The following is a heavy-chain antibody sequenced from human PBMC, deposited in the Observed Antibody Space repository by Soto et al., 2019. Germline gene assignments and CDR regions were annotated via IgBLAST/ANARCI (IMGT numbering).Heavy chain of an antibody. CDR3: SRGLYDYVWGSYRYTEWNFDY. D-gene: IGHD3-16*02. J-gene: IGHJ4*02. CDR1: GYTFTSYG. Sequence: QVQLVQSGAEVKKPGASVKVSCKASGYTFTSYGISWVRQAPGQGLEWMGWISAYNGNTNYAQKLQGRVTMTTDTSTSTAYMELRSLRSDDTAVYYCSRGLYDYVWGSYRYTEWNFDYWGQGTLVTVSS. CDR2: ISAYNGNT. V-gene: IGHV1-18*04.